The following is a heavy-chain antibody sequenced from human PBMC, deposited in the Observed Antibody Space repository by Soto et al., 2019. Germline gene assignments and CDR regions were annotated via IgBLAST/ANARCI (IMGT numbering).Heavy chain of an antibody. D-gene: IGHD6-6*01. Sequence: QVQLQESGPGLVKPSETPSLTCTVSGGSISSYYWSWIRQPPGKGLEWIGYIYYSGRTNYNPSLKSRVTISVDTSKNQFSLKLSAVTAADTAVYYCASYSSSHFDYWGQGTLVTVSS. CDR3: ASYSSSHFDY. CDR2: IYYSGRT. J-gene: IGHJ4*02. V-gene: IGHV4-59*01. CDR1: GGSISSYY.